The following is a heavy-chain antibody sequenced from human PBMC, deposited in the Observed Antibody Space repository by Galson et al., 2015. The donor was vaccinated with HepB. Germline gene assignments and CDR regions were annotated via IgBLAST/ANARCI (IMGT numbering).Heavy chain of an antibody. Sequence: SLRLSCAASGFTFSSYAMSWVRQAPGKGLEWVSAISGSGGSTYYADSVKGRFTISRDNSKNTLYLRMNSLRAEDTAVYYCAKSANIVLIDPKDYYYYGMDVWGQGTTVTVSS. V-gene: IGHV3-23*01. CDR3: AKSANIVLIDPKDYYYYGMDV. D-gene: IGHD2-8*01. J-gene: IGHJ6*02. CDR2: ISGSGGST. CDR1: GFTFSSYA.